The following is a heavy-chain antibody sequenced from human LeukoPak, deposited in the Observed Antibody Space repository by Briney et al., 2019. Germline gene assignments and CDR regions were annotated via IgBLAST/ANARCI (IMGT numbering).Heavy chain of an antibody. V-gene: IGHV4-59*01. J-gene: IGHJ4*02. CDR3: ARIIGIVEEGYFDS. CDR2: IYYSGST. CDR1: GGSISSYY. D-gene: IGHD1-26*01. Sequence: SETLSLTCTVSGGSISSYYWSWIRQPPGKGLEWIGYIYYSGSTNYNPSLKSRVTISVDTSKNQFSLKLSSVTAADTAVYYCARIIGIVEEGYFDSWGQGTLVTVSS.